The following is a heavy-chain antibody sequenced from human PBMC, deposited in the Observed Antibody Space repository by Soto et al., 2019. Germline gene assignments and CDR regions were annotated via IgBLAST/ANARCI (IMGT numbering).Heavy chain of an antibody. V-gene: IGHV3-48*02. CDR2: ISSRSSTI. Sequence: GGSLRLSCSASGFTFSSYSMNWVRQAPGKGLEWVSYISSRSSTIYYADSVKGRFTISRDNAKNSLYLQMNSLRDEDTAVYYCARDKSSNGWHFDYWGQGTLVTVSS. D-gene: IGHD2-8*01. CDR1: GFTFSSYS. J-gene: IGHJ4*02. CDR3: ARDKSSNGWHFDY.